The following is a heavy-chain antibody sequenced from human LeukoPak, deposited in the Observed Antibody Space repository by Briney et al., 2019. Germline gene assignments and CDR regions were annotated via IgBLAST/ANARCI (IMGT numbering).Heavy chain of an antibody. J-gene: IGHJ4*02. D-gene: IGHD5-12*01. CDR1: GGPISSGGYY. Sequence: PSETLSLTCTVSGGPISSGGYYWSWIRQHPGKGLEWIGYIYYSGSTYYNPSLKSRVTISVDTSKNQFSLKLSSVTAADTAVYYCARDRGKSYSGYDYWGQGTLVTVSS. CDR2: IYYSGST. V-gene: IGHV4-31*03. CDR3: ARDRGKSYSGYDY.